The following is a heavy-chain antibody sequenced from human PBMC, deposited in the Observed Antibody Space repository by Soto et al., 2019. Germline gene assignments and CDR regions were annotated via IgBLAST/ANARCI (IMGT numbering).Heavy chain of an antibody. CDR1: GYTFTGYY. D-gene: IGHD6-13*01. Sequence: ASVKVSCKASGYTFTGYYMHWVRHAPGQGLEWMGWINPNSGGTNYAQKFQGWVTMTRDTSISTAYMELSRLRSDDTAVYYCARDRYRSSWYYYYGMYVWGQGTTVTVS. V-gene: IGHV1-2*04. CDR2: INPNSGGT. CDR3: ARDRYRSSWYYYYGMYV. J-gene: IGHJ6*02.